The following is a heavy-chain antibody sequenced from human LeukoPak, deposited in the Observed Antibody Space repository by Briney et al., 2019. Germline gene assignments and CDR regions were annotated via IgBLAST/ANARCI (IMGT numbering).Heavy chain of an antibody. CDR1: GFTFSSYS. D-gene: IGHD6-6*01. Sequence: GGSLRLSCAASGFTFSSYSMNWVRQAPGKGLEWVSAISGGGGSTYYADSVKGRFTISRDNSKNTLYLQMNSLRAEDTAIYYCAKDRSSRYYYYYMDVWGKGTTVTVSS. CDR2: ISGGGGST. J-gene: IGHJ6*03. CDR3: AKDRSSRYYYYYMDV. V-gene: IGHV3-23*01.